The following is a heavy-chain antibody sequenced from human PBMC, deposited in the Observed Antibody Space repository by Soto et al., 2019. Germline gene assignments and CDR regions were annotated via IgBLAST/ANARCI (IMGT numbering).Heavy chain of an antibody. CDR3: ARGGPELATIGSFDF. CDR1: GYTFTRYT. D-gene: IGHD5-12*01. CDR2: INPDNGNT. J-gene: IGHJ4*02. V-gene: IGHV1-3*01. Sequence: ASVKVSCQASGYTFTRYTMNWVRQAPGQRLEWMGWINPDNGNTKSSQKFLDRVTMTSDTSTSTVYMELNSLRSEDTALYYCARGGPELATIGSFDFWGQGTLVTVSS.